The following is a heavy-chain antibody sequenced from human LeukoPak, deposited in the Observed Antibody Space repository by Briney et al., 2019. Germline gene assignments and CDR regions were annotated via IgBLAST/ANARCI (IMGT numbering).Heavy chain of an antibody. D-gene: IGHD6-19*01. CDR2: INHSGST. V-gene: IGHV4-34*01. CDR1: GGSFSGYY. J-gene: IGHJ3*02. Sequence: TSETLSLTCAVYGGSFSGYYWSWIRQPPGKGLEWIGEINHSGSTNYNPSLKSRVTISVDRSKNQFSLKLSSVTAADTAVYYCARGIAVAGGAFDIWGQGTMVTVSS. CDR3: ARGIAVAGGAFDI.